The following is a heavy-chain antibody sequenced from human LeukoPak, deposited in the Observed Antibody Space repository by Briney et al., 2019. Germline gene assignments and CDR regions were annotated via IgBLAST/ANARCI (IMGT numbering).Heavy chain of an antibody. Sequence: SETLSLTCAVYGGSFSGYYWSWIRQPPGKGLEWIGEINHSGSTNYNPSLKGRATMPVDTSKNQFSLKLSSVTAADTAVYYCARVRRADTAMVTVYPWYFDLWGRDTLVTVSS. D-gene: IGHD5-18*01. CDR3: ARVRRADTAMVTVYPWYFDL. CDR1: GGSFSGYY. CDR2: INHSGST. V-gene: IGHV4-34*01. J-gene: IGHJ2*01.